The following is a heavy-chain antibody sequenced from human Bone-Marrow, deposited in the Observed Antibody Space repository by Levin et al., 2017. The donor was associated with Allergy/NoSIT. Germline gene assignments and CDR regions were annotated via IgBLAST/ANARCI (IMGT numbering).Heavy chain of an antibody. V-gene: IGHV2-70*01. J-gene: IGHJ6*02. CDR2: IAWDDGK. CDR3: ARMPGLARSWGYYYYAMDV. CDR1: GFSLDTSAMC. D-gene: IGHD3-16*01. Sequence: SGPTLVKPTQTLTLTCTFSGFSLDTSAMCVTWIRQPPGKALEWLALIAWDDGKYYHPSLKTRLTISKDTSKNQVVLPLTNVDPVDPAPYYCARMPGLARSWGYYYYAMDVWGQGTTVTVSS.